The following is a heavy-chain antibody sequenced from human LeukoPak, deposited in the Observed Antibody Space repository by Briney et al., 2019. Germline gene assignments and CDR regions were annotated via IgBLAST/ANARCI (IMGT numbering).Heavy chain of an antibody. J-gene: IGHJ5*02. CDR3: AKDQGIAVAGWFDP. Sequence: GGSLRLSCAASGFTFSSYATSWVRQAPGKGLEWVSAISGSGGSTYYADSVKGRFTISRDNSKNTLCLQMNSLRAEDTAVYYCAKDQGIAVAGWFDPWGQGTLVTVSS. D-gene: IGHD6-19*01. CDR1: GFTFSSYA. CDR2: ISGSGGST. V-gene: IGHV3-23*01.